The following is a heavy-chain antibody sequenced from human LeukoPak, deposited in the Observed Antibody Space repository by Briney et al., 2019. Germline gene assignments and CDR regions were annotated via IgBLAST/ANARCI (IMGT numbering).Heavy chain of an antibody. CDR1: GDSISSGGHS. CDR3: AREVLGYCNGGSCSEARFFDY. J-gene: IGHJ4*02. D-gene: IGHD2-15*01. CDR2: IYYTGST. V-gene: IGHV4-31*03. Sequence: PSETLSLTCTVSGDSISSGGHSWNWVRQHPGKGLEWIGYIYYTGSTSYNPSLRSRVTISLDTPKNQVSLRLTSVTAADTAVYYCAREVLGYCNGGSCSEARFFDYWDQGTLITVSS.